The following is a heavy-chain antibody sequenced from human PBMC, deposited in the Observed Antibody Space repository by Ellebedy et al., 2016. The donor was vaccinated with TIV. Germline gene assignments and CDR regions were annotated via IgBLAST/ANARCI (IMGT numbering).Heavy chain of an antibody. J-gene: IGHJ4*02. CDR1: GFAFSGLG. V-gene: IGHV3-23*01. Sequence: GGSLRLXXEASGFAFSGLGMNWVRQAPGRGLQWVSSVSGSGDITYYADSVKGRFTISRDNSKNTLYLQMNSLRAEDTAVYYCAKDFVANYYYDTTGPDYWGQGTLVTVSS. D-gene: IGHD3-22*01. CDR3: AKDFVANYYYDTTGPDY. CDR2: VSGSGDIT.